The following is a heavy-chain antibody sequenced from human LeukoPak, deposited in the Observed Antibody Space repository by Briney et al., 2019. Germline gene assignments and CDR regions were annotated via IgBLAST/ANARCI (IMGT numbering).Heavy chain of an antibody. D-gene: IGHD6-13*01. V-gene: IGHV6-1*01. CDR3: TRSAEGILDF. J-gene: IGHJ4*02. CDR2: TYYRSRWYN. Sequence: KTSQTLSLTCAISGDSVSSNNAAWNWIRQSPSRGLEWLGRTYYRSRWYNEYAVSVRSRISVNPDTSKNQFSLHLNSATPDDTAVYYCTRSAEGILDFWDQGTLVTVSS. CDR1: GDSVSSNNAA.